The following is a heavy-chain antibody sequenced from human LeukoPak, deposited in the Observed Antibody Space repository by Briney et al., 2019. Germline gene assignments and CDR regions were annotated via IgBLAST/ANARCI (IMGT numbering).Heavy chain of an antibody. CDR3: AKDQAYSYYYLDC. J-gene: IGHJ4*02. CDR1: GFSFNDHA. Sequence: GGSLRVSCPASGFSFNDHAMNWVRQAPGKGLEWVSRINGNGASTYYSDSVKGRFTISRDNSKNAVYLQMSSERADDTAIYYCAKDQAYSYYYLDCWGQGTLVTVSS. D-gene: IGHD5-18*01. V-gene: IGHV3-23*01. CDR2: INGNGAST.